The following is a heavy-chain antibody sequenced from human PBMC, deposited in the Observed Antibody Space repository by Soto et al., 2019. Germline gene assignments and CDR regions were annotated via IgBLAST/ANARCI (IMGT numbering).Heavy chain of an antibody. CDR1: GGSVSSGSYY. V-gene: IGHV4-61*01. D-gene: IGHD2-2*01. J-gene: IGHJ6*02. CDR2: IYYSGST. CDR3: ARDGCSSTSCHRRPYYYGMDV. Sequence: PSETLSLTCTVSGGSVSSGSYYWSWIRQPPGKGLEWIGYIYYSGSTNYNPSLKSRVTISVDTSKNQFSLKLSSVTAADTAVYYCARDGCSSTSCHRRPYYYGMDVWGQGTTVTVSS.